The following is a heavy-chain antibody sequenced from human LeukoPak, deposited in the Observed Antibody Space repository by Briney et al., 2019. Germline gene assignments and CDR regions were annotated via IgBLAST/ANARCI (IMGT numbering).Heavy chain of an antibody. CDR3: ARRRGWKQQLVYFDY. V-gene: IGHV4-59*08. J-gene: IGHJ4*02. CDR1: GGSITTYY. CDR2: MFHSGTP. D-gene: IGHD6-13*01. Sequence: PSETLSLTCTVSGGSITTYYWSWIRQPPGKGLEWIAYMFHSGTPSYNPSLKSRVTMSADTSKNQFSLNLRSTTAADTAVYYCARRRGWKQQLVYFDYWGQGTLATVSS.